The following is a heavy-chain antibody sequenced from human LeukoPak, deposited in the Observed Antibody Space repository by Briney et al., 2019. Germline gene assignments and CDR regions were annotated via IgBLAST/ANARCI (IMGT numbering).Heavy chain of an antibody. CDR3: ARRAGAYSHPYDY. V-gene: IGHV3-30*02. Sequence: GGSLRLSCAASGFTFRSYGMHWVRQAPGKGLEWVAFTRYDGNNKYYADSVKGRFTISRDNSKNTLYLQMNSLRAEDTAVYYCARRAGAYSHPYDYWGQGTLVTVSS. CDR2: TRYDGNNK. CDR1: GFTFRSYG. D-gene: IGHD4/OR15-4a*01. J-gene: IGHJ4*02.